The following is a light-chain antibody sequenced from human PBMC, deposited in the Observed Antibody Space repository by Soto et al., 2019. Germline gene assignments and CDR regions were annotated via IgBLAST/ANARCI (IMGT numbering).Light chain of an antibody. J-gene: IGLJ1*01. Sequence: QSVLTQPASVSGSPGQSITISCTGTGSDVGAYKYVSWYQQYPGKAPKLMIYEVNNRPSGVSNRFSGSKSGNTASLTISGLQAEDEADYYCSSYIGSRTLVFGTGTKVTVL. CDR3: SSYIGSRTLV. CDR2: EVN. V-gene: IGLV2-14*01. CDR1: GSDVGAYKY.